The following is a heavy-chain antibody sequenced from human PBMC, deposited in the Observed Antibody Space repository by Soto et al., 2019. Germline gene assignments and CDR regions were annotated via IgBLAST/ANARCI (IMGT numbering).Heavy chain of an antibody. CDR3: ARGGTAPRGMDG. CDR1: GGCISSGDYC. CDR2: IYYSGST. Sequence: TLPLSWTVSGGCISSGDYCWSWIRQPPGKGLEWIGYIYYSGSTYYNPSIKSRVTISVDTSKNQFSLTLSSVTAADTAVYYCARGGTAPRGMDGWGQGTTVTVSS. D-gene: IGHD2-15*01. J-gene: IGHJ6*02. V-gene: IGHV4-30-4*01.